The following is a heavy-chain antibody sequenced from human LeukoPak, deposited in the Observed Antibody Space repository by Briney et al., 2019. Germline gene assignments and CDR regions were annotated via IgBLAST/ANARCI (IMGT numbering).Heavy chain of an antibody. V-gene: IGHV1-8*01. CDR2: MNPNSGNT. D-gene: IGHD2-2*02. CDR3: ARGNLGYCSSSSCYSLDY. CDR1: GYTFTSYD. J-gene: IGHJ4*02. Sequence: ASVKVSCKASGYTFTSYDIHWVRQATGQGLEWMGWMNPNSGNTGYAQKCQGRVTITRNTSISTAYMELSRLRSEDTAVYYCARGNLGYCSSSSCYSLDYWGQGTLVTVSS.